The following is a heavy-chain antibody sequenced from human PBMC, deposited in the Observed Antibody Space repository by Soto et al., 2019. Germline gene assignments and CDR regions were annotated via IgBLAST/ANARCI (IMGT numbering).Heavy chain of an antibody. J-gene: IGHJ6*02. D-gene: IGHD2-15*01. Sequence: GGSVWGRTGAGNWVRQSPSRGLEWLGRTYYRSRWYSDFAVSVRGRIVINADTSKNQFSLQLNSVTPEDTAVYFCARSEEDSDYYYYGLDVWGQGTTVTVSS. CDR1: GGSVWGRTGA. V-gene: IGHV6-1*01. CDR3: ARSEEDSDYYYYGLDV. CDR2: TYYRSRWYS.